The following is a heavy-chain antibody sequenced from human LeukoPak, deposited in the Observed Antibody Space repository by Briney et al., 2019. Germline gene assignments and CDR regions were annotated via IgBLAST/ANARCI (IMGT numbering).Heavy chain of an antibody. CDR2: INTNTGNP. J-gene: IGHJ4*02. V-gene: IGHV7-4-1*02. Sequence: ASVTVSCKASGYTFTSYAMNWVRQAPGQGLEWMGWINTNTGNPTYAQGLTGRFVFSLDTSVSTAYLQISSLKAEDTAVYYCASERGGYSYGYPLFDYWGQGTLVTVSS. CDR1: GYTFTSYA. D-gene: IGHD5-18*01. CDR3: ASERGGYSYGYPLFDY.